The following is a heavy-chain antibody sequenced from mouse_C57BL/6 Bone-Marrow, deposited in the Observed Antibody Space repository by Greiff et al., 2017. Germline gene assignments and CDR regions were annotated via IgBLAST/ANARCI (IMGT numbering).Heavy chain of an antibody. J-gene: IGHJ4*01. CDR1: GYTFTDHI. D-gene: IGHD2-3*01. CDR2: IYPVSGET. CDR3: GRKGWLLPAKAMGD. Sequence: QVQLQQSGAELASPGASVTLSCKASGYTFTDHIMNWVKKRPGQGLEWIGRIYPVSGETNYNQKFMGKATFSVDRSSSTVYMVLNSLTSADPAVDDYGRKGWLLPAKAMGDWGQGTSVTVAT. V-gene: IGHV1-11*01.